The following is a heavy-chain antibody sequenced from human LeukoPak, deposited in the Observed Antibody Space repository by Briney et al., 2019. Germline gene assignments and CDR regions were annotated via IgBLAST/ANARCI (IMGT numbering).Heavy chain of an antibody. CDR3: AKANWVSNADAVW. V-gene: IGHV3-48*03. CDR2: ISSTGRTI. Sequence: PGGSLRLSCAASGFTFSGYAMNWVRQAPGKGLEWLSHISSTGRTIYYADSVKGRLTISRDDSRNTVYLQLNNLRVEDTAIYYCAKANWVSNADAVWWGQGTQVTVSS. J-gene: IGHJ4*02. CDR1: GFTFSGYA. D-gene: IGHD1-1*01.